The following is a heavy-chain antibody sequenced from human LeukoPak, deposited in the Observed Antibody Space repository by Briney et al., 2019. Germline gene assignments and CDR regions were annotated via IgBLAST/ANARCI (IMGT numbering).Heavy chain of an antibody. J-gene: IGHJ4*02. V-gene: IGHV3-49*04. CDR1: GFAFDDFA. Sequence: GGSLRHSCTTSGFAFDDFAMSWVREPAGKGVEGVGFIRRRAYDGAAEYAASGKGRFIISRNDSKGIAYLQMNSLKPEDTAVYYCSRNGLLDFDYWGQGSRVIVS. CDR2: IRRRAYDGAA. D-gene: IGHD2-15*01. CDR3: SRNGLLDFDY.